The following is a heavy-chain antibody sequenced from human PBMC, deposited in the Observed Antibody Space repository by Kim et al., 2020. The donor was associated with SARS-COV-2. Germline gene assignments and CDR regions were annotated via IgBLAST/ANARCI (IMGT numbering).Heavy chain of an antibody. CDR3: ARDRDIHPYNWFDP. CDR1: GGSINNYY. CDR2: IYTSGST. V-gene: IGHV4-4*07. Sequence: SETLSLTCTVSGGSINNYYWSWIRQPAGKGLEWIGRIYTSGSTNYNPSLKSRVTMSVDTSKNQFSLKLSSVTAADTADYYCARDRDIHPYNWFDPWGQGTLVTVSS. J-gene: IGHJ5*02. D-gene: IGHD3-9*01.